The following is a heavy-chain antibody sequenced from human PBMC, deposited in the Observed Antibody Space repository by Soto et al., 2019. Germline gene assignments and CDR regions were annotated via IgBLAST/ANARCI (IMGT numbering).Heavy chain of an antibody. J-gene: IGHJ4*02. CDR2: IYYSGST. D-gene: IGHD1-26*01. Sequence: PSETLSLTCTVSGGSISSGDYDWSWIRQPPGKGLEWIGYIYYSGSTYYNPSLKSRVTISVDTSKNQFSLKLSSVTAADTAVYYCARVEWELLSFRFDYWGQGTLVTVSS. CDR3: ARVEWELLSFRFDY. V-gene: IGHV4-30-4*01. CDR1: GGSISSGDYD.